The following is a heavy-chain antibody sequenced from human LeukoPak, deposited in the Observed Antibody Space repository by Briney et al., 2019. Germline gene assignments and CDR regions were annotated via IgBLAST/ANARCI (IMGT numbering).Heavy chain of an antibody. CDR1: GGSISSSSYY. V-gene: IGHV4-39*01. CDR3: ARHPPYGSGSYYNVGWFDP. D-gene: IGHD3-10*01. J-gene: IGHJ5*02. Sequence: SETLSLTCTVSGGSISSSSYYWGWIRQPPGKGLEWIGSIYYSGSTNYNPSLKSRVTISVDTSKNQFSLKLSSVTAADTAVYYCARHPPYGSGSYYNVGWFDPWGQGTLVTVSS. CDR2: IYYSGST.